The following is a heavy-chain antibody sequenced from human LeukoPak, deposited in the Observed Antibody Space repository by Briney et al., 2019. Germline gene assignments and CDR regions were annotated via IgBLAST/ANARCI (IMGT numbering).Heavy chain of an antibody. V-gene: IGHV3-66*02. CDR3: ASVYDSSGYYSIPDY. J-gene: IGHJ4*02. Sequence: GGSLRLSCAASGFTFSSYAMSWVRQAPGKGLEWVSVIYSGGGTYYADSVKGRFAISRDNSKNTLYLQMNSLRVEDTAVYYCASVYDSSGYYSIPDYWGQGTLVTVSS. D-gene: IGHD3-22*01. CDR1: GFTFSSYA. CDR2: IYSGGGT.